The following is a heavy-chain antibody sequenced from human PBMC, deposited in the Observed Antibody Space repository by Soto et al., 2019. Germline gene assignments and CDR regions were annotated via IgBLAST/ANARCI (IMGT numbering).Heavy chain of an antibody. D-gene: IGHD6-19*01. J-gene: IGHJ4*02. CDR3: ARDLPVGSSGWY. Sequence: ASVKVSCKASGYTFTGYYMHWVRQAPGQGLEWMGWINPNSGGTNYAQKFQGRVTMTRDTSISTAYMELSRLRSDDAAVYYCARDLPVGSSGWYWGQGTLGTVSA. CDR1: GYTFTGYY. V-gene: IGHV1-2*02. CDR2: INPNSGGT.